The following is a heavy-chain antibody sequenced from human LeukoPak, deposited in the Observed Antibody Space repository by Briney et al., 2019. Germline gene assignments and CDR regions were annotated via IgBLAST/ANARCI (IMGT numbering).Heavy chain of an antibody. Sequence: GGSLRLSCAASGFALSSYVMSWVRQAPGKGLEWVSTITVGGGTYYADSVKGRFTISRDNSKNTPFLQMNTLGAEDTALFYCAKSPAAPYYFDYWGQGTLVTVSS. J-gene: IGHJ4*02. CDR1: GFALSSYV. CDR2: ITVGGGT. D-gene: IGHD6-13*01. V-gene: IGHV3-23*01. CDR3: AKSPAAPYYFDY.